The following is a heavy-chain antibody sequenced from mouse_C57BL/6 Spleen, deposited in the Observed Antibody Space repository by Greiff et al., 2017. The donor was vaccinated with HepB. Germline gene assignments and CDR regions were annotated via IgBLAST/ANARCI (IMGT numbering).Heavy chain of an antibody. Sequence: DVQLVESGGGLVKPGGSLKLSCAASGFTFSSYAMSWVRQTPEKRLEWVATISDGGSYTYYPDNVKGRFTISRDNAKNNLYLQMSHLKSEDTAMYYCARDRGTVVATDYAMDYWGQGTSVTVSS. J-gene: IGHJ4*01. CDR2: ISDGGSYT. CDR3: ARDRGTVVATDYAMDY. CDR1: GFTFSSYA. D-gene: IGHD1-1*01. V-gene: IGHV5-4*01.